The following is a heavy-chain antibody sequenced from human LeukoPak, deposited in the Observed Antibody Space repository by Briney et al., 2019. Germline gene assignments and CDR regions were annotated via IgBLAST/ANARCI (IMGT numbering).Heavy chain of an antibody. CDR1: GFSFSDYA. J-gene: IGHJ4*02. Sequence: GGSLRLSCSASGFSFSDYAMSWVRQAPGKGLEWVSGISGSGVITYYADSVKGRFTISRDNSKNTLYLQMNSLRAEDTAVYYCARNSTALRTLDYWGQGTLVTVSS. CDR3: ARNSTALRTLDY. CDR2: ISGSGVIT. D-gene: IGHD4-17*01. V-gene: IGHV3-23*01.